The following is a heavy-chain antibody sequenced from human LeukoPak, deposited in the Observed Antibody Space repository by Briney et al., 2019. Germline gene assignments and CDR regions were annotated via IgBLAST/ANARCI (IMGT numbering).Heavy chain of an antibody. J-gene: IGHJ4*02. CDR3: ARGRDYYGSGSYHYFDY. CDR2: IIPIFGTA. CDR1: GGTFSSYA. Sequence: AVKVSCKASGGTFSSYAISWVRQAPEQGLEWMGGIIPIFGTANYAQKFQGRVTITADESTSTAYMELSSLRSEDTAVYYCARGRDYYGSGSYHYFDYWGQGTLVTVSS. D-gene: IGHD3-10*01. V-gene: IGHV1-69*13.